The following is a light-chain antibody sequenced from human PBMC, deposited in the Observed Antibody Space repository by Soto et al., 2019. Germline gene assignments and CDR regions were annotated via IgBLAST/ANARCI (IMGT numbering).Light chain of an antibody. J-gene: IGKJ1*01. CDR1: QSVLYSPNNKNY. Sequence: DIVMTQSPDSLAVSLGERATINCKSSQSVLYSPNNKNYLVWYQQKPGQPPKMLIYWASTRESGVPDRFSGSGSGTEFTLTISSLQAEDVAVYYCQQYYTTPWTFGQGTKVEI. CDR2: WAS. V-gene: IGKV4-1*01. CDR3: QQYYTTPWT.